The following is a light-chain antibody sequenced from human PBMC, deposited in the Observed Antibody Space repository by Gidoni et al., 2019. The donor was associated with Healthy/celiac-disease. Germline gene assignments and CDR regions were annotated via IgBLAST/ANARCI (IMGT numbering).Light chain of an antibody. J-gene: IGKJ1*01. V-gene: IGKV3-15*01. Sequence: EIVMTQSPATLSVSPGERANLSCRASQSVSSNLAWYQQKPGQAPRLLIYGASTMSTGIPARFSGSGSGTEFTLTISSLQSEDFAVYYCQQYNNWPPWTFGQGTKVEIK. CDR1: QSVSSN. CDR2: GAS. CDR3: QQYNNWPPWT.